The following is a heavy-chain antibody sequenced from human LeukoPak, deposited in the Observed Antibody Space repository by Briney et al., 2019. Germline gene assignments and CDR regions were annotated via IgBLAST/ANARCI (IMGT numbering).Heavy chain of an antibody. J-gene: IGHJ3*02. CDR3: ARDLGYYDSSGIAFDI. Sequence: SETLSLTCTVSGGSISSYYWSWIRQPAGKGLEWIGRIYTSGSTNYNPSLKSRVTMSVDTSKNQFSLKLSSVTAADTAVYYCARDLGYYDSSGIAFDIWGQGQWSPSLQ. V-gene: IGHV4-4*07. CDR2: IYTSGST. CDR1: GGSISSYY. D-gene: IGHD3-22*01.